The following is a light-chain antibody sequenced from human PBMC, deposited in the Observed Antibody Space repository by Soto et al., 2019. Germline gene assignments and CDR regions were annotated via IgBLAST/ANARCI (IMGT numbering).Light chain of an antibody. V-gene: IGKV1-39*01. CDR2: AAS. CDR1: QNINSH. CDR3: QQSSTTWT. J-gene: IGKJ1*01. Sequence: IQLTQSPSSLSASVGDRVTITCRASQNINSHLNWYQQKAGKTPQLLIHAASSLQSGVPLRFSGSGSGTVYTLTISGLQPEDSATYYCQQSSTTWTFGQGTKVEVK.